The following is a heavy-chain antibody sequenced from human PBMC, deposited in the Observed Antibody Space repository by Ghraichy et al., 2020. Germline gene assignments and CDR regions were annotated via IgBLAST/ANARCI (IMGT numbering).Heavy chain of an antibody. D-gene: IGHD6-19*01. CDR3: AKEFYSSDWSADDY. CDR1: GFSFSSYT. J-gene: IGHJ4*02. CDR2: ISGDSTRA. V-gene: IGHV3-23*01. Sequence: GGSLRLSCTASGFSFSSYTMTWVRQAPGKGLEWVSSISGDSTRAFYADSVKGRLIISRDNSKNTLFLQMSSLRADDTAVYYCAKEFYSSDWSADDYWGQGTLVTVSS.